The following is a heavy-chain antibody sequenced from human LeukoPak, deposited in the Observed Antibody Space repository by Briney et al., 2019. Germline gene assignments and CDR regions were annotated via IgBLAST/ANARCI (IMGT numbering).Heavy chain of an antibody. J-gene: IGHJ3*02. CDR3: VRRPGCSGGTCYRAFDI. CDR2: IHYRGDT. V-gene: IGHV4-59*08. D-gene: IGHD2-15*01. Sequence: SETLSLTCTVSGASIFDYYWSWIRQPPGEAPEWIGYIHYRGDTNYNPSLKSRVTISIDTSKNQFSLRLSSVTAADTAVYYCVRRPGCSGGTCYRAFDIWGQGTMVTVSS. CDR1: GASIFDYY.